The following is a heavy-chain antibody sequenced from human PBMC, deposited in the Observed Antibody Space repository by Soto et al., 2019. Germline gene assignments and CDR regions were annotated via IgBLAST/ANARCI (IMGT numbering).Heavy chain of an antibody. CDR3: ARDCEKGYGMDV. CDR2: ISRSSRTR. Sequence: GGSLRLSCAVSGFTVSSNYMSWVRQPPGKGPEWVSYISRSSRTRYYADSVKGRFTISRDNAKNSLYLQMNSLRDEDTAVYYCARDCEKGYGMDVWGQGTTVTVSS. J-gene: IGHJ6*02. CDR1: GFTVSSNY. V-gene: IGHV3-48*02.